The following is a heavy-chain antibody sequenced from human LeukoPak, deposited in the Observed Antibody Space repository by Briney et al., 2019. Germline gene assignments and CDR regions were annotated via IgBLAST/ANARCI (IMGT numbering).Heavy chain of an antibody. CDR1: GFTFGNYW. Sequence: GGSLRLSCVTSGFTFGNYWMTWVRQAPGKGLECVANIKQDGIEKYYVDSVRGGFTISRDNAKNSLYLQMNSLRAEDTAVYYCARGGRFYGDNVLDYWGQGTRVTVSS. D-gene: IGHD4-17*01. CDR3: ARGGRFYGDNVLDY. CDR2: IKQDGIEK. V-gene: IGHV3-7*01. J-gene: IGHJ4*02.